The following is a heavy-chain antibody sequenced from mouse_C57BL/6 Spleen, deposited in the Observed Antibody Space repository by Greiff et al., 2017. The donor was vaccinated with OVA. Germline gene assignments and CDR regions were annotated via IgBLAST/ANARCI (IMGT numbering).Heavy chain of an antibody. V-gene: IGHV5-4*01. Sequence: EVKLMESGGGLVKPGGSLKLSCAASGFTFSSYAMSWVRQTPEKRLEWVATISDGGSYTYYPDNVKGRFTISRDNAKNNLYLQMSHLKSEDTAMYYCARERASIYSNHFDYWGQGTTLTVSS. CDR3: ARERASIYSNHFDY. J-gene: IGHJ2*01. D-gene: IGHD2-5*01. CDR2: ISDGGSYT. CDR1: GFTFSSYA.